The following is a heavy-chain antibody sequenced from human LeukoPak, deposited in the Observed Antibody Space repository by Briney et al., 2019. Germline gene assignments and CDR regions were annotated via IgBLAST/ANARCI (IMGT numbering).Heavy chain of an antibody. V-gene: IGHV4-59*08. CDR3: ARPHCSGGSCYPYYFDY. CDR2: YYSGST. J-gene: IGHJ4*02. Sequence: YYSGSTNYNPSLKSRVTISVDTSKNQFSLKLNSVTAADTAVYYCARPHCSGGSCYPYYFDYWGQGTLVTVSS. D-gene: IGHD2-15*01.